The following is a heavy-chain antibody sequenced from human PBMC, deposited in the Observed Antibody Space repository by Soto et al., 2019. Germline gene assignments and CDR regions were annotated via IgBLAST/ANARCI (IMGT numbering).Heavy chain of an antibody. CDR2: INHSGST. CDR1: GGSFSGYY. J-gene: IGHJ2*01. Sequence: PSETLSLTCAVYGGSFSGYYWTWIRQPPGKGLEWIGEINHSGSTNYNPSLKSRVTISVDTSKNQFSLKLSSVTAADTAVYYCARDRIARMVTAITGYWYFDLWGRGTLVTVS. V-gene: IGHV4-34*01. D-gene: IGHD2-21*02. CDR3: ARDRIARMVTAITGYWYFDL.